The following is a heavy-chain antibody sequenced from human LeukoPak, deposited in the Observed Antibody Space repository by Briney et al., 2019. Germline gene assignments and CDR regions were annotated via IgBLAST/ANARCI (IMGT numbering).Heavy chain of an antibody. J-gene: IGHJ4*02. CDR1: GGSFSGYY. Sequence: PSETLSLTCAVYGGSFSGYYWSWIRQPPGKGLEWIVEINHSGSTNYNPSLKSRVTISVDTSKNQFSLKLSSVTAADTAVYYCARDGWSGYSYYFDYWGQGTLVTVSS. D-gene: IGHD3-3*01. CDR3: ARDGWSGYSYYFDY. V-gene: IGHV4-34*01. CDR2: INHSGST.